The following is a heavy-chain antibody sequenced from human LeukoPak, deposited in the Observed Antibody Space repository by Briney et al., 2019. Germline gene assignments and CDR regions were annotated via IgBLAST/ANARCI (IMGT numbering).Heavy chain of an antibody. J-gene: IGHJ6*02. CDR3: ARRRLANKKYYYYYYGLDV. Sequence: ESLKISCKGSGYSFANYFIAWVRQMPGKGLEWMGIIHPGDSDTRYSPSFQGQVTISADKSINTAYLQWSSLKASDTAMYYCARRRLANKKYYYYYYGLDVWGQGTTVTVSS. V-gene: IGHV5-51*01. CDR2: IHPGDSDT. CDR1: GYSFANYF. D-gene: IGHD3-9*01.